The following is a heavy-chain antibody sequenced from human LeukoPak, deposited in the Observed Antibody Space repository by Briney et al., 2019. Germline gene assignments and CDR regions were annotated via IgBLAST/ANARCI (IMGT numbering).Heavy chain of an antibody. J-gene: IGHJ4*02. D-gene: IGHD7-27*01. V-gene: IGHV4-30-4*01. CDR3: ARELTGDRPYFDY. Sequence: SETLSLTCAVSGGSISSSNWWSWIRQPPGKGLEWIGYIYYSGSTYYNPSLKSRVTISVDTSKNQFSLKLSSVTAADTAVYYCARELTGDRPYFDYWGQGTLVTVSS. CDR2: IYYSGST. CDR1: GGSISSSNW.